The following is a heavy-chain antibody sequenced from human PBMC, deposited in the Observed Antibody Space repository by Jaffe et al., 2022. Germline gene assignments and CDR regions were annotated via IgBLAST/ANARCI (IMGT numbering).Heavy chain of an antibody. V-gene: IGHV3-23*01. Sequence: EVQLLESGGGLVQPGGSLRLSCAASGFTFSSYAMSWVRQAPGKGLEWVSAISGSGGSTYYADSVKGRFTISRDNSKNTLYLQMNSLRAEDTAVYYCAKGINYDFWSGYYPVYWGQGTLVTVSS. CDR1: GFTFSSYA. CDR3: AKGINYDFWSGYYPVY. CDR2: ISGSGGST. D-gene: IGHD3-3*01. J-gene: IGHJ4*02.